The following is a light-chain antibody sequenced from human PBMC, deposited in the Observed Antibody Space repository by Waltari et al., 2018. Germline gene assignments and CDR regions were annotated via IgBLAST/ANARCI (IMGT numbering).Light chain of an antibody. CDR1: ALPTKY. V-gene: IGLV3-10*01. J-gene: IGLJ3*02. CDR2: EDT. CDR3: DSVDSSGRHWV. Sequence: SYEVTQPPSVSVSPGQTARITCSGDALPTKYAYWYQKRSGEAPVLVIHEDTKRPSGIPARFSGSSAGTLATLTITGAQVEDEADYYCDSVDSSGRHWVFGGGTVLTVL.